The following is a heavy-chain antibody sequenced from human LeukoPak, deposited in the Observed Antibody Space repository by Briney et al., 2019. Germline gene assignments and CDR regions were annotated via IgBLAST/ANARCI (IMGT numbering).Heavy chain of an antibody. CDR1: GFNFNNYW. J-gene: IGHJ4*02. D-gene: IGHD1-26*01. CDR3: ARSTRRYSGDY. Sequence: GGSLRLSCAASGFNFNNYWMSWLRQAPGKGLEWVANIKDDGSEEYYVDSVKGRFTIVRDNAYNSLYLQMNSLRVEDTAIYFCARSTRRYSGDYWSQGTLVSVSS. V-gene: IGHV3-7*03. CDR2: IKDDGSEE.